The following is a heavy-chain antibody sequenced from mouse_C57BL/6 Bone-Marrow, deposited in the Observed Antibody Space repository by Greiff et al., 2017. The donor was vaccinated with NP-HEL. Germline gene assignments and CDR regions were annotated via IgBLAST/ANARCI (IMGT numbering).Heavy chain of an antibody. V-gene: IGHV5-9*01. CDR1: GFTFSSYT. CDR3: ARHEGGTDYFDY. J-gene: IGHJ2*01. D-gene: IGHD4-1*01. CDR2: ISGGGGNT. Sequence: EVQRVESGGGLVKPGGSLKLSCAASGFTFSSYTMSWVRQTPEKRLEWVATISGGGGNTYYPDSVKGRFTISRDNAKNTLYLQMSSLRSEDTALYYCARHEGGTDYFDYWGQGTTLTVSS.